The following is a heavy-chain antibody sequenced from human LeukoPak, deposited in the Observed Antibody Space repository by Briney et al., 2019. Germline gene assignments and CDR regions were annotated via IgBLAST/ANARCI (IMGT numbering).Heavy chain of an antibody. D-gene: IGHD5-12*01. J-gene: IGHJ4*02. CDR1: GFTFSSYW. Sequence: GGSLRLSCAASGFTFSSYWMSRVRQAPGKGLEWVANIKQDGSEKYYVDSVKGRFTISRDNAKNSLYLQMNSLRAEDTAVYYCARVGYSGYEDYWGQGTLVTVSS. CDR3: ARVGYSGYEDY. V-gene: IGHV3-7*01. CDR2: IKQDGSEK.